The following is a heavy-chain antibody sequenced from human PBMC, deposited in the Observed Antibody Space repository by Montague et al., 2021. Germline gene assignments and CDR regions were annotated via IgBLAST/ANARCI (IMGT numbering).Heavy chain of an antibody. Sequence: CAISGDSVSSNSVTWHWIRQSPSRGLEWLGRTYYRSKWANDYALSVRSRITFNPDTSKNQFSLQLDSVTPDDTAVYYCVRQSVSGTFDYWGQGTRVTVSS. V-gene: IGHV6-1*01. CDR1: GDSVSSNSVT. D-gene: IGHD6-19*01. CDR3: VRQSVSGTFDY. J-gene: IGHJ4*02. CDR2: TYYRSKWAN.